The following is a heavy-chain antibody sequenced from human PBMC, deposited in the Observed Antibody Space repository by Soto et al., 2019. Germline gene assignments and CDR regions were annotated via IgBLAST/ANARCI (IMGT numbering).Heavy chain of an antibody. CDR1: GGSVSSSNW. CDR3: ARVGYSSRGTGDY. CDR2: IYHRGST. J-gene: IGHJ4*02. D-gene: IGHD6-13*01. V-gene: IGHV4-4*02. Sequence: QVQLQESGPGLVKPSGTLYLTCAVSGGSVSSSNWWGWVRQPPGKWLGWIGEIYHRGSTNYNPSRKSRVTISEDKSKNQFSLRMRCVDAADTDEYYCARVGYSSRGTGDYWGQGTLVTVSS.